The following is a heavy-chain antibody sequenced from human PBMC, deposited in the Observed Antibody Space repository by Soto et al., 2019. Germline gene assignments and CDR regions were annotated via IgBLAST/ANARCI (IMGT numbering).Heavy chain of an antibody. V-gene: IGHV1-46*01. J-gene: IGHJ4*02. D-gene: IGHD3-3*01. CDR1: GYTFTSYY. Sequence: ASVKVSCKASGYTFTSYYMHWVRQAPGQGLEWMGIINPSGGSTSYAQKFQGRVTMTRDTSTSTVYMELSSLRPEDTAVYYCARGLYDFWSGYYTAPCYWGQGTLVTV. CDR2: INPSGGST. CDR3: ARGLYDFWSGYYTAPCY.